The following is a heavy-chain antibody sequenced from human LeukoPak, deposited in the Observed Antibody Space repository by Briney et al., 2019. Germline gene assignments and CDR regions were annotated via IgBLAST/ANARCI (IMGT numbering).Heavy chain of an antibody. J-gene: IGHJ4*02. V-gene: IGHV1-69*05. CDR1: GGTFSSYA. D-gene: IGHD2-2*01. Sequence: SVKVSCKASGGTFSSYAISWVRQAPGQGLEWMGGIIPIFGTANYAQKFQGRVTITTDESTSTAYMELSSLRSEDTAVYYCARGRCSSTSCYALFYWGQGTLVTASS. CDR2: IIPIFGTA. CDR3: ARGRCSSTSCYALFY.